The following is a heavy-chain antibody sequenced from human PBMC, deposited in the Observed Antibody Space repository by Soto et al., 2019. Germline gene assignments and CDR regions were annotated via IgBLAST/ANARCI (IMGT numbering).Heavy chain of an antibody. V-gene: IGHV1-69*01. J-gene: IGHJ6*02. CDR2: IIPIFGTA. CDR3: ARATTGLVAATLFYYYGMDV. Sequence: QVQLVQSGAEVKKPGSSVKVSCKASGGTFSSYAISWVRQAPGQGLEWMGGIIPIFGTANYAQKFQGRVTITADESTSTAYMKLSSLRSEDTAVYYCARATTGLVAATLFYYYGMDVWGQGTTVTVSS. CDR1: GGTFSSYA. D-gene: IGHD2-15*01.